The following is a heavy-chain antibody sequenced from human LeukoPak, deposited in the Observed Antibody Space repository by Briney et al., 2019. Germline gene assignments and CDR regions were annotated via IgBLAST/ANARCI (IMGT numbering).Heavy chain of an antibody. CDR3: ARVGITIFGVVIGFSWFDP. CDR2: IYYSGST. Sequence: KASETLSLTCTVSGGSISSSSYYWGWIRQPPGKGLEWIGSIYYSGSTYYNPSLKSRVTISVDTSKNQFSLKLSSVTAADTAVYYCARVGITIFGVVIGFSWFDPWGQGTLVTVSS. J-gene: IGHJ5*02. D-gene: IGHD3-3*01. CDR1: GGSISSSSYY. V-gene: IGHV4-39*01.